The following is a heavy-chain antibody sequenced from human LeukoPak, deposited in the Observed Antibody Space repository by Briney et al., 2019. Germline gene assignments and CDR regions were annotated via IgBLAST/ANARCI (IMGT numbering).Heavy chain of an antibody. D-gene: IGHD3-10*01. V-gene: IGHV3-23*01. CDR1: GFTFSSYA. CDR3: AREEYYYGSGSLAMDV. Sequence: GGSLRLSCAASGFTFSSYAMSWVRQAPGKGLEWVSAISGSGGSTYYADSVKGRFTISRDNSKNTLYLQMNSLRAEDTAVYYCAREEYYYGSGSLAMDVWGKGTTVTVSS. CDR2: ISGSGGST. J-gene: IGHJ6*03.